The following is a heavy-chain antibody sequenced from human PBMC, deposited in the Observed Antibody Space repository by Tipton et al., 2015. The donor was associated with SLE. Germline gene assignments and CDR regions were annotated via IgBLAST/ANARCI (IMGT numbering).Heavy chain of an antibody. CDR1: GFTFSSYD. Sequence: SLRLSCAASGFTFSSYDMHWVRQATGKGLEWVSAIGTAGDPYYPGSVKGRFTISRENAKNSLYLQMNSLRAGDTAVYYCARGYGGVGRDAFDIWGQGTMVTVSS. V-gene: IGHV3-13*05. J-gene: IGHJ3*02. CDR3: ARGYGGVGRDAFDI. D-gene: IGHD1-26*01. CDR2: IGTAGDP.